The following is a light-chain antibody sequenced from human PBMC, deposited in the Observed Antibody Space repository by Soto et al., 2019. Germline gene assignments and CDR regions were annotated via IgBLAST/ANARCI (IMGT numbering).Light chain of an antibody. CDR1: NSDVGTHNL. V-gene: IGLV2-23*01. Sequence: QSVLTQPASVSGSPGQSITISCTGTNSDVGTHNLVSWYQQHPGKAPKLIIYEGTKRPSGVSNRFSGSKSGNTASLTISGLQAEDEADYYCGSTALLLGTGTKVTVL. J-gene: IGLJ1*01. CDR3: GSTALL. CDR2: EGT.